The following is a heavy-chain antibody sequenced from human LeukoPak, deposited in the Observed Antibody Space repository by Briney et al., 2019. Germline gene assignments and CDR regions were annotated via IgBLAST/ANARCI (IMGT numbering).Heavy chain of an antibody. D-gene: IGHD3-10*01. Sequence: SETLSLTCTISGDSISSSTYYWGWLRQPPGRGLEWIGTIHYSGSTNYNPSLKSRVTISVDTSQTQFSLNLSSVTATDTAVYYCARSSPYSRGVILSYFVHWGQGMLVTVSS. J-gene: IGHJ4*02. CDR2: IHYSGST. V-gene: IGHV4-39*07. CDR3: ARSSPYSRGVILSYFVH. CDR1: GDSISSSTYY.